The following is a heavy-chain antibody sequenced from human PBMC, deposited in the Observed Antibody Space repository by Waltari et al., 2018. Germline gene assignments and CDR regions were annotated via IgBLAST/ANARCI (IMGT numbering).Heavy chain of an antibody. CDR2: VTGSGATT. J-gene: IGHJ6*02. Sequence: EVQLLESGGGLVQPGGSLRLSCAASGFSFNKTAMAWVRQAPGKGLEWVSAVTGSGATTHYADSVKGRFTISRHNFENTIFLQMDSLRVEDTAIYYCARDRFLLWFGLLDVWGQGTTVTVSS. CDR1: GFSFNKTA. D-gene: IGHD3-10*01. CDR3: ARDRFLLWFGLLDV. V-gene: IGHV3-23*01.